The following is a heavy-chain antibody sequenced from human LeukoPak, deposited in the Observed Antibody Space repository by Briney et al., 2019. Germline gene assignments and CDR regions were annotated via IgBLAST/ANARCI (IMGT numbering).Heavy chain of an antibody. CDR2: IYYSGST. V-gene: IGHV4-59*08. D-gene: IGHD3-22*01. J-gene: IGHJ4*02. CDR3: ARQYYYDSSGYYPSFDY. CDR1: GGSISSYY. Sequence: SETLSLTCTVSGGSISSYYWSWIRQPPGKGLEWIGYIYYSGSTNYNPSLKSRVTISIDTSKNQFSLKLSSVTAADTAVYYCARQYYYDSSGYYPSFDYWGQGTLVTVSS.